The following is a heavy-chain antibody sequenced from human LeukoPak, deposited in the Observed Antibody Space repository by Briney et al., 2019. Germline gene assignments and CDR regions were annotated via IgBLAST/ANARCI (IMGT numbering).Heavy chain of an antibody. V-gene: IGHV4-34*01. CDR1: GGSFSGYY. J-gene: IGHJ4*02. CDR2: INHSGST. CDR3: ARDGLRVRGVTKFDY. D-gene: IGHD3-10*01. Sequence: PSETLSLTCAVYGGSFSGYYWSWIRQPPGKGLEWIGEINHSGSTNYNPSLKSRVTISVDTSKNQFSLKLSSVTAADTAVYYCARDGLRVRGVTKFDYWGQGTLVTVSS.